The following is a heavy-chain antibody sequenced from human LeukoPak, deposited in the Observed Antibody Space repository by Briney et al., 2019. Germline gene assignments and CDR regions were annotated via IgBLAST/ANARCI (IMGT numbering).Heavy chain of an antibody. CDR1: GGSISSSNW. V-gene: IGHV4-4*02. D-gene: IGHD3-10*01. J-gene: IGHJ5*02. CDR2: IYHSGST. CDR3: ARGVPPTSLLWFGEEGWFDP. Sequence: SGTLSLTCAVSGGSISSSNWWSWVRQPPGKGLEWIGEIYHSGSTNYNPSLKSRVTISVDKSKNQFSLKLSSVTAADTAVYYCARGVPPTSLLWFGEEGWFDPWGQGTLVTVSS.